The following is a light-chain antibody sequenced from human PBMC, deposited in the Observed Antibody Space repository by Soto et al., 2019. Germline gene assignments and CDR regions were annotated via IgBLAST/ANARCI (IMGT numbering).Light chain of an antibody. J-gene: IGKJ2*01. Sequence: DIQMTQSPSFVSASVGDRVTITCRASQDISTWLAWYQQKPGRAPNLLIYTASSLQSGVPSRFSGSVPGTDFTLTISSLQPEDFATYYCQQANSFPYTFGQGTKLEIK. V-gene: IGKV1-12*01. CDR2: TAS. CDR1: QDISTW. CDR3: QQANSFPYT.